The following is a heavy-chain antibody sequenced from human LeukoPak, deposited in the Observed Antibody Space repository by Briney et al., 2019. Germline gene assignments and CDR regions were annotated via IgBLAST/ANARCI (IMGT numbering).Heavy chain of an antibody. CDR1: GGSISSGGYY. Sequence: SQTLSLACTVSGGSISSGGYYWSWIRQHPGKGLEWIGYIYYSGSTYYNPSLKSRVTISIDTSKNQFSLKLSSVTAADTAVYYCARDRIAAAGRGDWFDPRGQGTLVTVSS. CDR2: IYYSGST. D-gene: IGHD6-13*01. V-gene: IGHV4-31*03. CDR3: ARDRIAAAGRGDWFDP. J-gene: IGHJ5*02.